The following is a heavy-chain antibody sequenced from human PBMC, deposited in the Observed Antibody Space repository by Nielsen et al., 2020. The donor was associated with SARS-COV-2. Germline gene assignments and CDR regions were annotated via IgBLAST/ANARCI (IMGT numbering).Heavy chain of an antibody. Sequence: GESLNISCAASGFTFSSYSMNWVRQAPGKGLEWVSSISSSSSYIYYADSVKGRFTISRDNAKNSLYLQMNSLRAEDTAVYYCARDSTRGKQNFQHWGQGTLVTVSS. CDR1: GFTFSSYS. D-gene: IGHD2-2*01. CDR2: ISSSSSYI. V-gene: IGHV3-21*01. CDR3: ARDSTRGKQNFQH. J-gene: IGHJ1*01.